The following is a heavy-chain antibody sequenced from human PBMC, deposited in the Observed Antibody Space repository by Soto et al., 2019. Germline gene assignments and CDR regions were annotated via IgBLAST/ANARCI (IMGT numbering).Heavy chain of an antibody. CDR3: GANWERYYYYYGMDV. Sequence: QVQLVESGGGVVQPGRSLRLSCAASGFTFSSYARHWVRQAPGKGLEWVAVISYDGSNKYYADSVKGRFTISRDNSKNTLYLQMNSLRAEDTAVYYCGANWERYYYYYGMDVWGQGTTVTVSS. J-gene: IGHJ6*02. CDR2: ISYDGSNK. D-gene: IGHD1-1*01. V-gene: IGHV3-30-3*01. CDR1: GFTFSSYA.